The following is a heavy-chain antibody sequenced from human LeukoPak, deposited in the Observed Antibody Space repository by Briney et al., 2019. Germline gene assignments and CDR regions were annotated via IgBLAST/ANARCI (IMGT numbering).Heavy chain of an antibody. CDR1: GFTFSSYA. CDR3: ASSGSGYSYAPERY. D-gene: IGHD5-18*01. CDR2: ISYDGSNK. V-gene: IGHV3-30-3*01. J-gene: IGHJ4*02. Sequence: PGGSLRLSCAASGFTFSSYAMHWVRQAPGKGLEWVAVISYDGSNKYYADSVKGRFTISRDNSKNTLYLQMNSLRAEDTAVYYCASSGSGYSYAPERYWGQGTLVTVSS.